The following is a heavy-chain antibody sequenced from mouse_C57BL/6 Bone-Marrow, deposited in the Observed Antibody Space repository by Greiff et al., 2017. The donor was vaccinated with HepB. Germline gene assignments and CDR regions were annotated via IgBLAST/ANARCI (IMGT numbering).Heavy chain of an antibody. Sequence: EVNVVESGGGLVQPGGSMKLSCAASGFTFSDAWMDWVRQSPEKGLEWVAEIRNKANNHATYYAESVKGRFTISRDDSKRSVYLQMNSLRAEDTGIEYCTSSGSSLPYAMDYGGRGTSVTVSA. CDR1: GFTFSDAW. CDR3: TSSGSSLPYAMDY. CDR2: IRNKANNHAT. J-gene: IGHJ4*01. V-gene: IGHV6-6*01. D-gene: IGHD1-1*01.